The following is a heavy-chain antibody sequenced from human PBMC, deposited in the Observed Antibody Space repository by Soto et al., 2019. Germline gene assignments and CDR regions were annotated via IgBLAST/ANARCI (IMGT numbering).Heavy chain of an antibody. D-gene: IGHD2-21*02. CDR1: GFSFHEYT. J-gene: IGHJ4*02. V-gene: IGHV3-23*01. CDR2: IYGAASGI. CDR3: AKGVVVVTPFDY. Sequence: GGSLRLSCAASGFSFHEYTMNRVRQAPGKGLEWVSGIYGAASGIYYADSVKGRFTISRDNSRNTVYLQMNNLRAEDTAVYYCAKGVVVVTPFDYWGRGALVTVSS.